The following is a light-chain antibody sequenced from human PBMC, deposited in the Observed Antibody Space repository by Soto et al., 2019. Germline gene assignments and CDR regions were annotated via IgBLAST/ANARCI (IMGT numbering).Light chain of an antibody. J-gene: IGLJ1*01. CDR1: SSNIGAGHD. Sequence: QTVLTQRPSVSGAPGQRVTISCTGSSSNIGAGHDVHWYQQLPGTAPKLLIYGNSNRPSGVPDRFSGSKSGTSASLAITGLQAEDEADYYCQSYDSSLSGSEVFGTGTKVTVL. CDR2: GNS. V-gene: IGLV1-40*01. CDR3: QSYDSSLSGSEV.